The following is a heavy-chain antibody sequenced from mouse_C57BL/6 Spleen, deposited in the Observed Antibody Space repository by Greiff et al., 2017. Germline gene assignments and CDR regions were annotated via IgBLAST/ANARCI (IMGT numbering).Heavy chain of an antibody. CDR1: GYTFTSYG. Sequence: VQRVESGAELARPGASVKLSCKASGYTFTSYGISWVKQRTGQGLEWIGEIYPRSGNTYYNEKFKGKATLTADKSSSTAYMELRSLTSEDSAVYFCAREYDGYQYYFDYWGQGTTLTVSS. J-gene: IGHJ2*01. V-gene: IGHV1-81*01. D-gene: IGHD2-3*01. CDR3: AREYDGYQYYFDY. CDR2: IYPRSGNT.